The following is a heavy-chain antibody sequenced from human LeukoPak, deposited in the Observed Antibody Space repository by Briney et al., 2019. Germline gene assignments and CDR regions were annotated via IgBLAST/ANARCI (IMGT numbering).Heavy chain of an antibody. Sequence: SETLSLTCSVSGGSIISYDWSWIRQPPGKGLEWIGYIYYSGSTNYNPSLKSRVTISVDTSKNQFSLKLSSVTAADTAVYYCARLSGDSSSLPYFDYWGQGTLVTVSS. CDR1: GGSIISYD. V-gene: IGHV4-59*08. CDR3: ARLSGDSSSLPYFDY. D-gene: IGHD6-6*01. J-gene: IGHJ4*02. CDR2: IYYSGST.